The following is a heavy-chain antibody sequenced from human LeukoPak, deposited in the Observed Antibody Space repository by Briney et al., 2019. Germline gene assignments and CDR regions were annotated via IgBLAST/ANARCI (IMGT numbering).Heavy chain of an antibody. CDR2: IKQDGSEI. D-gene: IGHD2-2*01. V-gene: IGHV3-7*03. CDR1: GFTLRSYW. Sequence: GGSLRLSCAASGFTLRSYWMTWVRQAPGKGLEWVANIKQDGSEIHYVDSVKGRFTISRDNAKNSLHLQMNSLRVEDTAVYYCARFCGSTSWHSGYYYGIDVWGQGTTVTVSS. CDR3: ARFCGSTSWHSGYYYGIDV. J-gene: IGHJ6*02.